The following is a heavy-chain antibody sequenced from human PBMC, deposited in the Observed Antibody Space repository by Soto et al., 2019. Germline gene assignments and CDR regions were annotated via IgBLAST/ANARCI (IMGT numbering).Heavy chain of an antibody. D-gene: IGHD1-7*01. CDR2: IKADGNER. CDR3: ASPVGILELLTW. CDR1: GFTFSVSW. J-gene: IGHJ4*02. Sequence: EMQLVESGGGLVQPGGSLRLSCAAPGFTFSVSWMNWVRRAPGKGREWVANIKADGNERYYVVPVKGRFTISRDNAKNSRYPEMESLRAQDRTAYYCASPVGILELLTWWGQGTLVTVSS. V-gene: IGHV3-7*05.